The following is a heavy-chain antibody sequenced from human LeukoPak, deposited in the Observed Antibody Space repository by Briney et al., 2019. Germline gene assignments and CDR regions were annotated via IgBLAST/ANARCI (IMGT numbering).Heavy chain of an antibody. D-gene: IGHD2-15*01. V-gene: IGHV4-4*07. CDR3: ARDGVCSGGSCYSYYYYGMDV. Sequence: SETLSLTYTVSGGSISSYYWSWIRQPAGKGLEWIGRIYTSGSTNYNPSLKSRVTMSVDTSKNQFSLKLSSVTAADTAVYYCARDGVCSGGSCYSYYYYGMDVWGQGTTVTVSS. J-gene: IGHJ6*02. CDR2: IYTSGST. CDR1: GGSISSYY.